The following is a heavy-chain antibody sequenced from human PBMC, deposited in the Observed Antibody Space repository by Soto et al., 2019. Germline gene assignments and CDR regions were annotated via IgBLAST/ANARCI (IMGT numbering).Heavy chain of an antibody. D-gene: IGHD6-19*01. CDR1: GYTFTGYY. CDR2: INPNSGGT. J-gene: IGHJ4*02. Sequence: ASVKVSCKASGYTFTGYYMHWVRQAPGQGLEWMGWINPNSGGTNYAQKFQGWVTMTRDKSISTEYMELSRLRSDDTAVYYCARASYSSGWYFDYWGQGTLVTVSS. V-gene: IGHV1-2*04. CDR3: ARASYSSGWYFDY.